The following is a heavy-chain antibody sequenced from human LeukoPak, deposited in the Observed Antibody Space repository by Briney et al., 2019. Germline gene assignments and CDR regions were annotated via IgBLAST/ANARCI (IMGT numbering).Heavy chain of an antibody. V-gene: IGHV3-73*01. CDR2: IRSKANSYAT. CDR1: GFTFSGSA. J-gene: IGHJ3*02. CDR3: TRHADAFDI. Sequence: GGSLRLSCAASGFTFSGSAMHWVRQASGKGLEWVGRIRSKANSYATAYAASVKGRFTISRDDSKNTAYLQMNSLKTEDTAVYYCTRHADAFDIWGQGTMVTVSS.